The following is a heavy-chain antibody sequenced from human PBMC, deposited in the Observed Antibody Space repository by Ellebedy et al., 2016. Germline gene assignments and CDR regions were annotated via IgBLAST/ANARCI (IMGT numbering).Heavy chain of an antibody. Sequence: GESLKISCAASGFIFSSYWMHWVRQAPGKGLEWVGRIKSKTEGGTTDYAAPVKGRFTISRDDSKNTLYLQMNSLKTEDTAVYYCTTGHDYGAILDYWGQGTLVTVSS. CDR3: TTGHDYGAILDY. V-gene: IGHV3-15*07. CDR2: IKSKTEGGTT. D-gene: IGHD4-17*01. J-gene: IGHJ4*02. CDR1: GFIFSSYW.